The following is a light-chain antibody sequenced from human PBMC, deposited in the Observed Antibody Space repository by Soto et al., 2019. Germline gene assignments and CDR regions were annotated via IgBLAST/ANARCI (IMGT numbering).Light chain of an antibody. Sequence: YVLTQPPSASGSPGQSVTISCTGTSGDVGGYNYVSWYQQHPGKAPKLMIFKVSERPSGVPDRFSASKSGNTASLTVSGLQAEDEDDYYCTSYEGITNYVFGTGTKVTV. CDR3: TSYEGITNYV. CDR1: SGDVGGYNY. CDR2: KVS. V-gene: IGLV2-8*01. J-gene: IGLJ1*01.